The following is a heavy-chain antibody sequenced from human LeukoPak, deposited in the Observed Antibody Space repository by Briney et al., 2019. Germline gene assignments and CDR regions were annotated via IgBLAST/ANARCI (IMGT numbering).Heavy chain of an antibody. D-gene: IGHD3-10*01. J-gene: IGHJ6*03. V-gene: IGHV4-59*01. CDR3: ARALLWFGEFPPHYMDV. Sequence: PSETLSLTCTVSGRSISSYYWSWIRQPPGKGLEWIGYIYYSGITNYNPSLESRVTISVDTSKNQFSLKLTSVTAADPAVYYCARALLWFGEFPPHYMDVWGKGTTVTVSS. CDR2: IYYSGIT. CDR1: GRSISSYY.